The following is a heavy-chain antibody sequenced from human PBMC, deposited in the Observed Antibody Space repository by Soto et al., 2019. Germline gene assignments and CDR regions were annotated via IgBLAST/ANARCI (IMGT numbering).Heavy chain of an antibody. V-gene: IGHV1-18*01. Sequence: QVQLVQSGDEMRKPGASVKVSCQASGYTFSNYGITWVRQAPGQGLEWMGWISAHNGNSKYAQSLQGRLTLTTDTPTGRAYRELRSLRSDDTAVYYCARDWYFYGSGSPNPTDVWAKGTTVSVSS. D-gene: IGHD3-10*01. J-gene: IGHJ6*04. CDR2: ISAHNGNS. CDR3: ARDWYFYGSGSPNPTDV. CDR1: GYTFSNYG.